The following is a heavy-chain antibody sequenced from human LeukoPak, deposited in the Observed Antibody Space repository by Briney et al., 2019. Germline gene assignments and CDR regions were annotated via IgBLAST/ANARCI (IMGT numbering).Heavy chain of an antibody. J-gene: IGHJ4*02. CDR1: GGTFSSYA. CDR3: ATDSLIRDDSSGTTWGFGY. CDR2: IIPIFGTA. V-gene: IGHV1-69*13. D-gene: IGHD3-22*01. Sequence: SVKVSCKASGGTFSSYAISWVRQAPGQGLEWMGGIIPIFGTANYAQKFQGRVTITADESTSTAYMELCSLRSEDTAVYYCATDSLIRDDSSGTTWGFGYWGQGTLVTVSS.